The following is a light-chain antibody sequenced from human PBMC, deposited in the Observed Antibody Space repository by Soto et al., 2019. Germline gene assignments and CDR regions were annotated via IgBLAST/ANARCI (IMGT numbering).Light chain of an antibody. V-gene: IGLV1-36*01. CDR2: YDD. J-gene: IGLJ1*01. Sequence: QSVLTQPPSVSEAPRQRVTISCSGSSSNIGNNAVNWYQQLPGKAPKLLIYYDDLLPSGVSDRFSGSKSGTSASLAISGLQSEDEADYYCAAWDDSLNGRVFGTGTKLTAL. CDR1: SSNIGNNA. CDR3: AAWDDSLNGRV.